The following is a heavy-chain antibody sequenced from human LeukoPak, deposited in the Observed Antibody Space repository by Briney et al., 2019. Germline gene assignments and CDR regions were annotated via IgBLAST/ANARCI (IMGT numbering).Heavy chain of an antibody. CDR1: GYTFTGYY. CDR2: INPNSGGT. V-gene: IGHV1-2*02. Sequence: GASVKVSCKASGYTFTGYYMHWVRQAPGQGLEWMGWINPNSGGTNYAQKFQGRVTMTRDTSISTAYMELGRLRSDDTAVYYCARGWARDTMIVVVIPPNFDYWGQGTLVTVSS. J-gene: IGHJ4*02. D-gene: IGHD3-22*01. CDR3: ARGWARDTMIVVVIPPNFDY.